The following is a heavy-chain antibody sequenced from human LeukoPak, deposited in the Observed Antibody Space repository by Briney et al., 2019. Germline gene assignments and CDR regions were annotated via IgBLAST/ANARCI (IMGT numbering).Heavy chain of an antibody. V-gene: IGHV3-48*02. D-gene: IGHD4-17*01. CDR3: ARDRDYAFDY. J-gene: IGHJ4*02. CDR2: INSGIYSNTI. CDR1: GFTLSSYS. Sequence: PGGSLRLSCAASGFTLSSYSMNWVRQAPGKGLEWISYINSGIYSNTIYYADTVKGRFTISRDNGKNSLYLQMNSLRDEDTAVYYCARDRDYAFDYWGQGTLVTVSS.